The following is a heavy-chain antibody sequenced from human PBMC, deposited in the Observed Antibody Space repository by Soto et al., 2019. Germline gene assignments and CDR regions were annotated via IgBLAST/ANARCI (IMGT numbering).Heavy chain of an antibody. V-gene: IGHV4-59*08. Sequence: SDTLSLTCTISGGSISNYYWSWIRQPPGKGLEWLGYIFYSGNTNYNPSLKGRVTISVDTSKNQFSLKLSSVTAADTAVYYCARLIGRDWFDPWGRGTQVTVS. CDR2: IFYSGNT. CDR1: GGSISNYY. CDR3: ARLIGRDWFDP. J-gene: IGHJ5*02.